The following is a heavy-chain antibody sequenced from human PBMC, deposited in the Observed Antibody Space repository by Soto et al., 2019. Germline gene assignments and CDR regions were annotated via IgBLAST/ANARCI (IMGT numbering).Heavy chain of an antibody. J-gene: IGHJ2*01. Sequence: EVQLLESGGGLVQPGGSLRLSCAASGFTFSSYAMSWVRQAPGKGLEWVSSISGSGGSTYYADSVKGRFTISRDNSKNTPYKQMNSLRAEDTAVYYCANAGSCTHGVCYYYGYFDLWGRGTLVTVSS. CDR3: ANAGSCTHGVCYYYGYFDL. D-gene: IGHD2-8*01. V-gene: IGHV3-23*01. CDR1: GFTFSSYA. CDR2: ISGSGGST.